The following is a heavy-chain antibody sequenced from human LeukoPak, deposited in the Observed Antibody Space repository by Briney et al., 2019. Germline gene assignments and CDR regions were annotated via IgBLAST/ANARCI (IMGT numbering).Heavy chain of an antibody. CDR2: ISCDGSNR. CDR3: AKTKVRGSGSYYRNYYFDS. D-gene: IGHD3-10*01. Sequence: PGGSLRLSCAASGFTFSSYGMHWVRQAPGKGLEWVAVISCDGSNRYYADSVKGRFTISRDNSKNTLYLQMNSLRAEDTAVYYCAKTKVRGSGSYYRNYYFDSWGQGTLVTVSS. V-gene: IGHV3-30*18. CDR1: GFTFSSYG. J-gene: IGHJ4*02.